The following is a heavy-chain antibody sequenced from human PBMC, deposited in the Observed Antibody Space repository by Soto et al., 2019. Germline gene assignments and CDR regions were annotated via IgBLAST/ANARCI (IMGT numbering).Heavy chain of an antibody. Sequence: QVQLVQSGAEVKKPGSSVKVSCKASGGTFSSYAISWVRQAPGQGLEWMGWIIPIFGTANYAQKFQGRVTITADESTSTAYMELSSLRSEDTAVYYCARGMESYGDYEEGYYYYYGMDVWGQGTTVTVSS. CDR3: ARGMESYGDYEEGYYYYYGMDV. CDR2: IIPIFGTA. CDR1: GGTFSSYA. J-gene: IGHJ6*02. V-gene: IGHV1-69*01. D-gene: IGHD4-17*01.